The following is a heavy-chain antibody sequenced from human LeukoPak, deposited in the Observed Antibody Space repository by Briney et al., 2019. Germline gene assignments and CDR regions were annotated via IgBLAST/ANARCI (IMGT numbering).Heavy chain of an antibody. CDR2: TSYDGSNK. J-gene: IGHJ4*02. V-gene: IGHV3-30*18. CDR3: AKDRERYYYDSSGYYYYFDY. CDR1: GFPFSSYV. Sequence: PGGSLRLSCAASGFPFSSYVMHWVRQAPGKGLEWVSFTSYDGSNKYYADSVKGRFTISRDNSKNTLYLQMNSLRAEDTAVYYCAKDRERYYYDSSGYYYYFDYWGQGTLVTVSS. D-gene: IGHD3-22*01.